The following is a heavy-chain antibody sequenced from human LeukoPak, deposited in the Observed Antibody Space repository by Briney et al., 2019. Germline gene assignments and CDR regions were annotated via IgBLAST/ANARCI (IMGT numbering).Heavy chain of an antibody. V-gene: IGHV1-18*01. CDR3: AREKYGYEPYDY. CDR2: ISAYNGNT. Sequence: ASVKVSCKASGYTFTSCGISWVRQAPGQGLEWMGWISAYNGNTNYAQKLQGRVTMTTDTSTSTAYMELRSLRSDDTAVYYCAREKYGYEPYDYWGQGTLVTVSS. J-gene: IGHJ4*02. CDR1: GYTFTSCG. D-gene: IGHD6-13*01.